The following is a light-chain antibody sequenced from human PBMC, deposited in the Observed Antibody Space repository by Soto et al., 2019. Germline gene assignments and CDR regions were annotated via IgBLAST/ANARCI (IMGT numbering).Light chain of an antibody. Sequence: VLNRLPSGSGTPGRGVSISCTGSASTFGRNYVYWYQQLPGTAPKLLIYRNSQRPSGVPDRFSGSKSGTSASLAISGLRSEDEADYYCAAWYGNLSGLYVFGAGTKVTVL. CDR3: AAWYGNLSGLYV. V-gene: IGLV1-47*01. CDR1: ASTFGRNY. J-gene: IGLJ1*01. CDR2: RNS.